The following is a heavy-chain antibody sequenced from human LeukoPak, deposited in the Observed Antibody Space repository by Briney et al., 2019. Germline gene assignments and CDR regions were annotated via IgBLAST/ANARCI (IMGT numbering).Heavy chain of an antibody. J-gene: IGHJ4*02. D-gene: IGHD3/OR15-3a*01. V-gene: IGHV3-53*01. CDR1: GFTVGTNY. CDR3: ARHRTGYTYFDY. CDR2: IYSGSST. Sequence: GGSLRLSCAASGFTVGTNYMSWVRQAPGKGLEWVSLIYSGSSTYYANSVKGRFTISRGNSKNTVYLQMNSLRAEDTAVYYCARHRTGYTYFDYWGQGTLVTVSS.